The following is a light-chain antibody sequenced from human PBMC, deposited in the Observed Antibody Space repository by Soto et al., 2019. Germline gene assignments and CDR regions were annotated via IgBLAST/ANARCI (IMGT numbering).Light chain of an antibody. CDR1: QGISSY. CDR3: QQYYSYPLT. J-gene: IGKJ3*01. V-gene: IGKV1-8*01. Sequence: AIRMTQSPSSLSASTGDRVTITCRVSQGISSYLAWYQQKPGKAPKLLIYAASTLQSGVPSRFSGSGSGTDFTLTISCLQSEDFATYYCQQYYSYPLTFGPGTKVDIK. CDR2: AAS.